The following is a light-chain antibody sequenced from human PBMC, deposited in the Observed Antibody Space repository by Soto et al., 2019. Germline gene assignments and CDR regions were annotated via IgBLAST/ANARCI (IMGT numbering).Light chain of an antibody. Sequence: DIQMTQSPSTLSASVGDRVTITCRASQSISSWLAWYQQKPGKAPKLLINGASSLQSGVPSRFSGSGSETEFTLTITSLQPEDSATYYCQQRNSYPRTFGQGTKVDIK. CDR1: QSISSW. CDR3: QQRNSYPRT. J-gene: IGKJ2*01. V-gene: IGKV1-5*01. CDR2: GAS.